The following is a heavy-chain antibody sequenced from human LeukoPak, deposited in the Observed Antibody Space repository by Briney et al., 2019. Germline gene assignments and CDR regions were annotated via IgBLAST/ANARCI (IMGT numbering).Heavy chain of an antibody. Sequence: GASVKVSCKASGGTFSSYAISWVRQAPGQGLELMGGIIPIFGTGNYAQKFQGRFTITTDESTSTAYMELSRLRSEDTAVYYCARGSFYCSSTSCYTREDYYYYYMDVWGKGTTVTVSS. J-gene: IGHJ6*03. D-gene: IGHD2-2*02. CDR3: ARGSFYCSSTSCYTREDYYYYYMDV. CDR1: GGTFSSYA. V-gene: IGHV1-69*05. CDR2: IIPIFGTG.